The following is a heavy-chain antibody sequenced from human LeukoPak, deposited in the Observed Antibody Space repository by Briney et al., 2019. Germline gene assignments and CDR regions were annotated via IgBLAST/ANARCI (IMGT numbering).Heavy chain of an antibody. Sequence: SETLSLTCAVYGGSFSGYYWSWIRQPPGKGLEWIGEINHSGSTNYNPSLKSRVTISVDTSKNQFSLKLSSVTAADTAVYYCARDPGYGDYGDYWGQGALVTVSS. V-gene: IGHV4-34*01. CDR1: GGSFSGYY. CDR2: INHSGST. J-gene: IGHJ4*02. CDR3: ARDPGYGDYGDY. D-gene: IGHD4-17*01.